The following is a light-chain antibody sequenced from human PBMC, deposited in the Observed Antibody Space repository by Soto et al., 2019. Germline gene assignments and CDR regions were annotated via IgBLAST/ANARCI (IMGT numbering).Light chain of an antibody. CDR2: DTN. J-gene: IGLJ3*02. CDR3: LLSYSGVWRV. CDR1: TGAVTSGHY. Sequence: QAVVTQEPSVTVSPGGTVTLTCGSTTGAVTSGHYPYWFQQKPGQAPKTLIYDTNNRHSWTPARFSGSLLGGKAALTLSGAQPEDEVEYYCLLSYSGVWRVFGGGTKLTVL. V-gene: IGLV7-46*01.